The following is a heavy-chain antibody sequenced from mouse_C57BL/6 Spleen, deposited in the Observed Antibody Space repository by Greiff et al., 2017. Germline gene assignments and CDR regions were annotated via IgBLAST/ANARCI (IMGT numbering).Heavy chain of an antibody. Sequence: VQLQQSGAELARPGASVKMSCKASGYTFTSYTMHWVKQRPGQGLEWIGYINPSSGYTTSNQKFKDKATLTADKSSSSAYMQLSSLASEDSAVYYCVGHSWFAYWGQGTLVTVSA. CDR1: GYTFTSYT. CDR2: INPSSGYT. J-gene: IGHJ3*01. V-gene: IGHV1-4*01. CDR3: VGHSWFAY.